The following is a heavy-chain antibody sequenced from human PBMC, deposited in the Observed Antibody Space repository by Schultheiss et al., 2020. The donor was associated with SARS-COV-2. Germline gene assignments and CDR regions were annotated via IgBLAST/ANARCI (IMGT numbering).Heavy chain of an antibody. V-gene: IGHV4-4*02. D-gene: IGHD3-3*01. J-gene: IGHJ4*02. CDR1: GGSISSSNW. CDR3: ARYYDFWSGLDY. CDR2: IYHSGST. Sequence: SETLSLTCAVSGGSISSSNWWSWVRQPPGKGLEWIGEIYHSGSTNYNPSLKSRVTISLDTSENQFSLMLSSVTTADTAVYYCARYYDFWSGLDYWGRGTLVTVSS.